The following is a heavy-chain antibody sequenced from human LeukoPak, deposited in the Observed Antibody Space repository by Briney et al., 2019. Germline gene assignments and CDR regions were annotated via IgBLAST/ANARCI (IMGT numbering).Heavy chain of an antibody. V-gene: IGHV1-2*04. Sequence: ASVKVSCKASGYTFTGCYMHWVRQAPGQGLEWMGWINPNSGGTNYAQKFQGWVTMTRDTSISTAYMELSRLRSDDTAVYYCARESRRLEGGAFDIWGQGTMVTVSS. CDR3: ARESRRLEGGAFDI. CDR2: INPNSGGT. CDR1: GYTFTGCY. J-gene: IGHJ3*02. D-gene: IGHD3-3*01.